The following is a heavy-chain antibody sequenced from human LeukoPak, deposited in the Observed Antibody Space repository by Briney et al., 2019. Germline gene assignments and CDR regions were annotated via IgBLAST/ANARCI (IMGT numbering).Heavy chain of an antibody. J-gene: IGHJ6*02. CDR1: GGSFSGYY. Sequence: SETLSLTCAVYGGSFSGYYWSWIRQPPGKGPEWIGEINHSGRTNYNPSLKSRVTISVDTSKNQFSLKLSSVTAADTAVYYCARGGIGKVVVAATRGIYYYYYGMDVWGQGTTVTVSS. CDR2: INHSGRT. D-gene: IGHD2-15*01. CDR3: ARGGIGKVVVAATRGIYYYYYGMDV. V-gene: IGHV4-34*01.